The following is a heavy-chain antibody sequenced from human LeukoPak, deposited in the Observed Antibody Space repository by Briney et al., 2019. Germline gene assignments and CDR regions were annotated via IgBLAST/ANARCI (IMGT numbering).Heavy chain of an antibody. CDR3: ARDYRGHPD. Sequence: PGGSLRLSCAASGFTFSSCAMNWVRQGPGKGLEWVSGIVGSGDSTYYADSVKGRFTISRDNSKDTLFLQMNSLRVEDTAVYYCARDYRGHPDWGQGTLVTVSS. CDR2: IVGSGDST. V-gene: IGHV3-23*01. CDR1: GFTFSSCA. J-gene: IGHJ4*02. D-gene: IGHD4-11*01.